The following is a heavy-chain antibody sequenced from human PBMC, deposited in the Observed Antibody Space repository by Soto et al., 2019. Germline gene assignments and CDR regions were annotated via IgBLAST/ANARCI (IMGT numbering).Heavy chain of an antibody. CDR1: GYTFTSYD. CDR3: ARSAYCSGGSCYSEYFQH. Sequence: SVKVSCKASGYTFTSYDISWVRQAPGQGLEWMGRIIPILGIANYAQKFQGRVTITADKSTSTAYMELSSLRSEDTAVYYCARSAYCSGGSCYSEYFQHWGQGTLVTVSS. V-gene: IGHV1-69*04. J-gene: IGHJ1*01. D-gene: IGHD2-15*01. CDR2: IIPILGIA.